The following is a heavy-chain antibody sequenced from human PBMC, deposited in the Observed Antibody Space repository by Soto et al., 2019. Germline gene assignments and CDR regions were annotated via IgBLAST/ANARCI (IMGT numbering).Heavy chain of an antibody. D-gene: IGHD6-19*01. J-gene: IGHJ4*02. V-gene: IGHV1-3*01. CDR2: INAGNGNT. Sequence: QVQLVQSGAEVKKPGASVKVSCKASGYTFTSYAIHWVRQAPGQRLEWMGWINAGNGNTKYSQKFQDGVTITRDTSASTAYMERSSLRSEDTAVYYCARDLGGWPDYWGQGTLVTVSS. CDR1: GYTFTSYA. CDR3: ARDLGGWPDY.